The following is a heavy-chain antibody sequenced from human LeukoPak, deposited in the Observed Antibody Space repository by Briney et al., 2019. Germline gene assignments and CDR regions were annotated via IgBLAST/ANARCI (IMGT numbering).Heavy chain of an antibody. Sequence: PGGSLRLSCTVSGFTVSSNSMSWVRQAPGKGLEWVSFIYSGGSTHYSDSVKGRFTISRDNSKTTLYLQMNSLRAEDTAVYYCARRAGDYSHPYDYWGQGNLVTVSS. CDR2: IYSGGST. D-gene: IGHD3-22*01. J-gene: IGHJ4*02. V-gene: IGHV3-53*01. CDR3: ARRAGDYSHPYDY. CDR1: GFTVSSNS.